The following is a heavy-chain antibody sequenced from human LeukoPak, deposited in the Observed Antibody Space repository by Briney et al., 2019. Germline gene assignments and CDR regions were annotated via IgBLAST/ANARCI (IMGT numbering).Heavy chain of an antibody. CDR3: ARVAARGFDF. V-gene: IGHV1-8*01. J-gene: IGHJ4*02. CDR2: MNPNSGNT. CDR1: GDTFTSYD. D-gene: IGHD3-10*01. Sequence: GSVRVSCTASGDTFTSYDIKWVRQATGQGLEWMVWMNPNSGNTGYAQKFQGRVTMTRTASISTAYMELSSLRSEDTAGYYCARVAARGFDFWGQGTLVTVSS.